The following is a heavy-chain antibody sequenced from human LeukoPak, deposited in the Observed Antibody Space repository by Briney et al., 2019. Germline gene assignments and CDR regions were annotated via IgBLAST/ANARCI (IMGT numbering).Heavy chain of an antibody. J-gene: IGHJ6*03. V-gene: IGHV3-48*03. D-gene: IGHD3-10*01. CDR2: IHTGSSPT. CDR3: ARVRSYFYYYYMDV. CDR1: GFTSSSYE. Sequence: HPGGSLRLSCEGSGFTSSSYEMNWVRQAPGKGLEWVSYIHTGSSPTSYADSVKGRFTISRDNAKNSLYLQMNSLRAEDTAVYYCARVRSYFYYYYMDVWGKGTMVTVSS.